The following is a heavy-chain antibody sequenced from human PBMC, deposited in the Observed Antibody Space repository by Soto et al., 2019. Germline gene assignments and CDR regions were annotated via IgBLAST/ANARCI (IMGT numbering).Heavy chain of an antibody. V-gene: IGHV3-64*01. CDR2: INSNGGST. J-gene: IGHJ4*02. CDR3: VRLSSALDY. Sequence: EVQLVESGGGLVQPGGSLRLSCAASGFTFSTYTMHWVRQAPGKELECVSAINSNGGSTYYSNSVKGRFTISRDNSKNTLFLQMGSLRPEDMAVYYCVRLSSALDYWGQGTLVTVSS. CDR1: GFTFSTYT. D-gene: IGHD6-19*01.